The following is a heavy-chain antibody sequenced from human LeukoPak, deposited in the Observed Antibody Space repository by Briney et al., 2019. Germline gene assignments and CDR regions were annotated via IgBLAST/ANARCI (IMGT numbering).Heavy chain of an antibody. CDR2: ISYDGSNK. Sequence: PGRSLRLSCAASGFTFSSYGMHWVRQAPGKGLEWVAVISYDGSNKYYADSVKGRFTISRDNSKNTLYLQMNGLRAEDTAVYYCAKDPARRATSYYFDYWGQGTLVTVSS. CDR1: GFTFSSYG. V-gene: IGHV3-30*18. D-gene: IGHD1-26*01. J-gene: IGHJ4*02. CDR3: AKDPARRATSYYFDY.